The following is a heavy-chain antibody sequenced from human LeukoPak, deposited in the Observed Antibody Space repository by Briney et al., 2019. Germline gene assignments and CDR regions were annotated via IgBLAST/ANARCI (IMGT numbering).Heavy chain of an antibody. CDR1: GFTSSSYE. V-gene: IGHV3-48*03. CDR2: ISSSGSTI. D-gene: IGHD3-10*01. J-gene: IGHJ6*04. Sequence: GSLRLSCPASGFTSSSYEMNWVRQAPGKGVEWVSYISSSGSTIYYADSVEGRFTISRDNAKNSLYLQMNSLRAEETAVYYCARADVLLWFGERVLRGYCYGMDVWGKGTTVTVSS. CDR3: ARADVLLWFGERVLRGYCYGMDV.